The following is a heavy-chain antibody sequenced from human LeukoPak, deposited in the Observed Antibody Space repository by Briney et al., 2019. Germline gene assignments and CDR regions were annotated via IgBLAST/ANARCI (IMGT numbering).Heavy chain of an antibody. V-gene: IGHV1-69*13. Sequence: GASVKVSCKASGYTFTSYAMNWVRQAPGQGLEWMGGIIPIFGTANYAQKFQGRATITADESTSTAYMELSSLRSEDTAVYYCARGEREWELLSWGQGTLVTVSS. CDR1: GYTFTSYA. D-gene: IGHD1-26*01. J-gene: IGHJ5*02. CDR2: IIPIFGTA. CDR3: ARGEREWELLS.